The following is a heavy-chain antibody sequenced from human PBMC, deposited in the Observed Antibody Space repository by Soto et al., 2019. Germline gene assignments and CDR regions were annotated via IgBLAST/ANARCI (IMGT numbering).Heavy chain of an antibody. CDR3: AHSKYSRSSFDY. CDR2: IYWDDDK. Sequence: SGPTLVDPTQTLTLTCTFSGFSLSTSDVGVGWIRQPPGKALEWLAIIYWDDDKRYSPSLKSRLTITKDTSKNQVVLTVTNMDPVDTATYYCAHSKYSRSSFDYWGQGTLVTVSS. D-gene: IGHD6-6*01. CDR1: GFSLSTSDVG. J-gene: IGHJ4*02. V-gene: IGHV2-5*02.